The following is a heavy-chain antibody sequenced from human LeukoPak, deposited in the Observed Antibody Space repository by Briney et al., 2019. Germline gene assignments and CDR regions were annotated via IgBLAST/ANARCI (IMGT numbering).Heavy chain of an antibody. D-gene: IGHD3-3*01. V-gene: IGHV4-61*02. CDR1: GGSISSGSYY. J-gene: IGHJ4*02. CDR3: ARASDFWSGSYYFDY. Sequence: TLSLTCTVSGGSISSGSYYWSWIRQPAGKGLEWIGRIYTSGSTNYNPSLKSRVTISVDTSKTQFSLKLSSVTAADTAVYYCARASDFWSGSYYFDYWGQDTLVTVSS. CDR2: IYTSGST.